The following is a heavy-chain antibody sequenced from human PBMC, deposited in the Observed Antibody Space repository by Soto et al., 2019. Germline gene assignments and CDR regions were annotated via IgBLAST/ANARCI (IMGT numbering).Heavy chain of an antibody. J-gene: IGHJ3*01. D-gene: IGHD3-22*01. CDR3: TRSGRTEDYDSGASYLDGLDV. V-gene: IGHV3-53*01. Sequence: GGSLRLSCAASGFAVNVNYMTWVRQAPGKGLEWVSTTYSDGSTFYADSVKGRFSISRDTSKNTLFLQLNSLRVDDTAMYYCTRSGRTEDYDSGASYLDGLDVWGQGTMVTVS. CDR1: GFAVNVNY. CDR2: TYSDGST.